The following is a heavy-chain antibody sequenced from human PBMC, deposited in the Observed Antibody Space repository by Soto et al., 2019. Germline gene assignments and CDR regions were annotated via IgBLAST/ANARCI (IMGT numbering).Heavy chain of an antibody. CDR3: ARPWGSTNVH. J-gene: IGHJ1*01. CDR1: GGSLSSYY. Sequence: SETLSLTCVVSGGSLSSYYWSWIRQPPGKGLEWIGYIYYSGSTNYNPSLKSRVTISVDTSKNQFSLKLSSVTAADTAVYYCARPWGSTNVHWGGDTRVTVSS. V-gene: IGHV4-59*01. CDR2: IYYSGST. D-gene: IGHD3-16*01.